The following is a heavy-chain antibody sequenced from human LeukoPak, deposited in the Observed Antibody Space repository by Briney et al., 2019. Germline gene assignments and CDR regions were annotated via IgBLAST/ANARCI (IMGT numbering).Heavy chain of an antibody. CDR2: IYYSGST. V-gene: IGHV4-59*01. CDR3: ARDRRVYYFDY. Sequence: WIGYIYYSGSTNYNPSLKSRVTISVDTSKNQFSLKLSSVTAADTAVYYCARDRRVYYFDYWGQGTLVTVSS. D-gene: IGHD3-3*01. J-gene: IGHJ4*02.